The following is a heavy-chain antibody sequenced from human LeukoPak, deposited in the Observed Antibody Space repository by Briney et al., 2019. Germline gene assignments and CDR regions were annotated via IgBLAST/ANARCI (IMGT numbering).Heavy chain of an antibody. CDR3: ARTFYDISTGYYPTGYMDV. V-gene: IGHV3-64*01. J-gene: IGHJ6*03. Sequence: GGSLRLSCAASGFTFSSYAMHWVRQAPGKGLEYVSAISSNGGSTYYANSVKGRFTISRDNAKNSLYLQMNSLRAEDTALYYCARTFYDISTGYYPTGYMDVWGKGTTVTVSS. CDR2: ISSNGGST. CDR1: GFTFSSYA. D-gene: IGHD3-9*01.